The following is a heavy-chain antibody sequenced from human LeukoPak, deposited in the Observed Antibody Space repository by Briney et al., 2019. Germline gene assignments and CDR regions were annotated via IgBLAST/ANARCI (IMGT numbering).Heavy chain of an antibody. CDR2: INHSGST. CDR3: ARDGYGDSNWFDP. D-gene: IGHD4-17*01. Sequence: PSETLSLTCAVYGGSFSGYYWSWIRQPPGKGLEWIGEINHSGSTNYNPSLKSRVTMSVDTSKNQFSLKLSSVTAADTAVYYCARDGYGDSNWFDPWGQGTLVTVSS. J-gene: IGHJ5*02. CDR1: GGSFSGYY. V-gene: IGHV4-34*01.